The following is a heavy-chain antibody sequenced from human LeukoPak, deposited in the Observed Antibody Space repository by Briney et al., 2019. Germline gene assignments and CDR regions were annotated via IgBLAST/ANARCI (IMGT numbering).Heavy chain of an antibody. D-gene: IGHD3-3*01. CDR1: GGSFSGYY. Sequence: NSSETLSLTCAVYGGSFSGYYWSWIRQPPGKGLEWIGEINHSGSTNYNPSLKSRVTISVDTSKNQFSLKLSSVTAADTAVYYCARYIRTIFGVVTYAFDIWGQGTMVTVSS. CDR3: ARYIRTIFGVVTYAFDI. V-gene: IGHV4-34*01. J-gene: IGHJ3*02. CDR2: INHSGST.